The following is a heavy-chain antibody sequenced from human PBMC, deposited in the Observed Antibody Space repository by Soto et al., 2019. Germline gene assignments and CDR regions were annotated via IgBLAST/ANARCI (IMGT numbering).Heavy chain of an antibody. Sequence: SETLSLTCTVSGGSISPYYWSWIRQPPGKGLEWVGYIYYGGSTSYSPSLKSRVTISLETSKSQISLRLNSVTAADTAVYYCARAPNWNYPFDHWGQGTLVT. CDR1: GGSISPYY. D-gene: IGHD1-7*01. CDR2: IYYGGST. J-gene: IGHJ4*02. V-gene: IGHV4-59*08. CDR3: ARAPNWNYPFDH.